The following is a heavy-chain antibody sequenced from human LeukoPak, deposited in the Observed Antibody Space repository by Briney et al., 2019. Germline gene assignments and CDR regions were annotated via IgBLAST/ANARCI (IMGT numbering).Heavy chain of an antibody. Sequence: GGSLRLSSAASGFTFDNYVINWVRQAPGKGLEWVASLSHDSVNTYYADSVSGRFTISRDNSKNMVFLQMNSLRAEDTALYYCARDNYNFNWHVPDSFDIGGLGTMVTVSS. CDR2: LSHDSVNT. D-gene: IGHD1-1*01. J-gene: IGHJ3*02. V-gene: IGHV3-23*01. CDR3: ARDNYNFNWHVPDSFDI. CDR1: GFTFDNYV.